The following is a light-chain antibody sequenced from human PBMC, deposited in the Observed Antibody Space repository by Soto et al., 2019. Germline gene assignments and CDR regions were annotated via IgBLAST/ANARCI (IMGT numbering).Light chain of an antibody. CDR3: AAWDGSLDGRFV. CDR1: SSNIGTNY. V-gene: IGLV1-47*02. J-gene: IGLJ1*01. CDR2: LND. Sequence: QPVLTQPPSASGTPGQRVTISCAGSSSNIGTNYVHWYQQLPGTAPKLLIYLNDQRPSGVPDRFSGSKSGTSASLAISGLRSEDEADYFCAAWDGSLDGRFVFGAGTKLTVL.